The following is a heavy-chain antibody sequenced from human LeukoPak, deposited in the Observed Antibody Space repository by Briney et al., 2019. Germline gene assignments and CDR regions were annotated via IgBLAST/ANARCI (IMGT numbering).Heavy chain of an antibody. D-gene: IGHD3-10*01. CDR1: GYTFTSYY. CDR3: ARGVTGRFGELPHE. V-gene: IGHV1-46*01. Sequence: AASVKVSCKASGYTFTSYYMHWVRQAPGQGLEWMGIINPSGGSTSYAQKLQGRVTMTRDTSTSTAYMELRSLRSDDTAVYYCARGVTGRFGELPHEWGQGTTVTVSS. J-gene: IGHJ6*02. CDR2: INPSGGST.